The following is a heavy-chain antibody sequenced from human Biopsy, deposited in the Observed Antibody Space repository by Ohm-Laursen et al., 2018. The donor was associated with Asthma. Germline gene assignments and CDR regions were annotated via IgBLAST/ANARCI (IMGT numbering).Heavy chain of an antibody. CDR2: IKHDGSEK. V-gene: IGHV3-7*01. D-gene: IGHD3-3*02. CDR1: GFTFGDYW. J-gene: IGHJ1*01. CDR3: ARTFHFWSPYHAEHYQL. Sequence: ETLSLTCAASGFTFGDYWMSRVRQVPGKGLEWVANIKHDGSEKNHVDSLKGRFTISRDNAKNSLYLQMNSLRAEDTAVYYCARTFHFWSPYHAEHYQLWGQGTLVTVSS.